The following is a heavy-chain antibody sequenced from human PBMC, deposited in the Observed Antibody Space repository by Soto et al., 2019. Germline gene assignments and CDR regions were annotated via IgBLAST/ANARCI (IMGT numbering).Heavy chain of an antibody. J-gene: IGHJ4*02. CDR1: GYTFTGYY. Sequence: ASVKVSCKASGYTFTGYYMHWVRQAPGQGLEWMGWINPNSGGTNYAQKFQGWVTMTRDTSISTAYMELSRLRSDDTAMYYCARLRPYPTSPTPGYFDYWGQGTLVTVSS. CDR2: INPNSGGT. CDR3: ARLRPYPTSPTPGYFDY. V-gene: IGHV1-2*04. D-gene: IGHD6-6*01.